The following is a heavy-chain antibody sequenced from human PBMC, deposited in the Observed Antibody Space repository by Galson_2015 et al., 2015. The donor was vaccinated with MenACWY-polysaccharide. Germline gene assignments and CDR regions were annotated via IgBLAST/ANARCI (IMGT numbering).Heavy chain of an antibody. CDR1: GDSISRTSHY. Sequence: SETLSLTCTVSGDSISRTSHYWGWVRQPPGKGLEWIGSIYDSGTTYYNPSLKGRVTISIDTSKNQFSLNVTSVTAADTAVYFCARDSHYYGSGSFGWFDPWGQGILVPVSS. CDR3: ARDSHYYGSGSFGWFDP. CDR2: IYDSGTT. D-gene: IGHD3-10*01. V-gene: IGHV4-39*07. J-gene: IGHJ5*02.